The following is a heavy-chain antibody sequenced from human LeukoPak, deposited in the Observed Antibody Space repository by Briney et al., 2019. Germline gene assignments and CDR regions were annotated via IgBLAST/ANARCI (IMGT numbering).Heavy chain of an antibody. CDR3: ASFPYHDFWSGQNWFDP. CDR2: IYYSGST. D-gene: IGHD3-3*01. CDR1: GGSISSGDYY. J-gene: IGHJ5*02. V-gene: IGHV4-30-4*08. Sequence: PSETLSLTCTVSGGSISSGDYYWSWIRQPPGKGLEWIGYIYYSGSTYYNPSLKSRVTISVDTSKNQFSLKLSSVTAADTAVYYCASFPYHDFWSGQNWFDPWGQGTLVTVSS.